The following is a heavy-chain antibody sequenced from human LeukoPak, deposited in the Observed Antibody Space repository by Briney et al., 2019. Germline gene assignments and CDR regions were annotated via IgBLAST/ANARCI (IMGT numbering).Heavy chain of an antibody. CDR3: ARQSGSYYSDY. Sequence: PSETLSLTCTVSGGSISSYYWSWIRQPPGKGLEWIGYIYYSGSTNYNPSLKSRVTISVDTSKNQFSLKLSSVTAADTAVYYCARQSGSYYSDYWGQGTLVTVSS. CDR2: IYYSGST. V-gene: IGHV4-59*08. J-gene: IGHJ4*02. CDR1: GGSISSYY. D-gene: IGHD1-26*01.